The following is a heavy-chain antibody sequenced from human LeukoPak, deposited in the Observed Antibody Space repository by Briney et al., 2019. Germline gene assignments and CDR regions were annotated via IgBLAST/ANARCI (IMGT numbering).Heavy chain of an antibody. J-gene: IGHJ1*01. D-gene: IGHD2-15*01. CDR2: ISGDGGST. Sequence: GGSLRLSRAASGFTLDDYAMHWVRQAPGKGLEWVSLISGDGGSTYYADSVKGRFTISRDNSKNSLYLQMNSLRTEDTASYYCAKDIRPSVPGYCSGGSCYSGYFQHWGQGTLVTVSS. CDR1: GFTLDDYA. V-gene: IGHV3-43*02. CDR3: AKDIRPSVPGYCSGGSCYSGYFQH.